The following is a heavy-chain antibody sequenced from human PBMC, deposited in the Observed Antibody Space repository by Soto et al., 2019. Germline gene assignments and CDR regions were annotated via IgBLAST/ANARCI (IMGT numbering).Heavy chain of an antibody. J-gene: IGHJ6*02. Sequence: QVQLQQWGAGLLKPSETLSLTCAVYGGSFSGYYWSWIRQPPGKGLEWIGEINHSGSTNYNPSLKSRVTISVDTSKNQFSLKLSSVTAADTAVYYCARGVNVVPAGPTHYYYYGMDVWGQGTTVTVSS. V-gene: IGHV4-34*01. CDR3: ARGVNVVPAGPTHYYYYGMDV. CDR1: GGSFSGYY. CDR2: INHSGST. D-gene: IGHD2-2*01.